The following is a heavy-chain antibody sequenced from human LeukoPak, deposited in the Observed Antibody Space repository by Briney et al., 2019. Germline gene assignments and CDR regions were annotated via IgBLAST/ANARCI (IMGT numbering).Heavy chain of an antibody. Sequence: ASVKVSCKASGYTFTGYYMHWVRQAPGQGLEWMGWISAYNGNTNYAQKLQGRVTMTTDTSTSTAYMELRSLRSDDTAVYYCAREIIVPAAMGFDPWGQGTLVTVSS. CDR1: GYTFTGYY. V-gene: IGHV1-18*04. CDR3: AREIIVPAAMGFDP. J-gene: IGHJ5*02. CDR2: ISAYNGNT. D-gene: IGHD2-2*01.